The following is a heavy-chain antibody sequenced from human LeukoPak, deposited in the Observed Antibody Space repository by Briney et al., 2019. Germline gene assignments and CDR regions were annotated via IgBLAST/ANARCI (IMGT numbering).Heavy chain of an antibody. CDR2: INPSGGST. CDR1: GYTFTSYY. V-gene: IGHV1-46*01. D-gene: IGHD3-22*01. Sequence: GASVRVSCKASGYTFTSYYMHWVRQAPGQGLEWMGIINPSGGSTSYAQKFQGRVTMTRDMSTSTVYMELSSLRSEDTAVYYCARAYSIVVVIAGYWGQGTLVTVSS. CDR3: ARAYSIVVVIAGY. J-gene: IGHJ4*02.